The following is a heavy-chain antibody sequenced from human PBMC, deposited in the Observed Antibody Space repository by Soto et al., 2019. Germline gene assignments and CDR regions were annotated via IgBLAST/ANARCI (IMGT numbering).Heavy chain of an antibody. Sequence: ASVKVSCKTSGYTFTRYAMHWVRQAPGQRLEWMGWINAGYGNTAYSQNFQGRVTLTRDTSASTAYMELSSLRSEDTAVYYCARAGDDCSTTTCYIFDYWGQGTLVTVSS. D-gene: IGHD2-2*02. CDR2: INAGYGNT. J-gene: IGHJ4*02. CDR1: GYTFTRYA. V-gene: IGHV1-3*01. CDR3: ARAGDDCSTTTCYIFDY.